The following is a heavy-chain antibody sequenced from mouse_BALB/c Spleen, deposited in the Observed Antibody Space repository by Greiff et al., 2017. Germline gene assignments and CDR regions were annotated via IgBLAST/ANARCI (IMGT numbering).Heavy chain of an antibody. CDR3: TRANPNFDY. V-gene: IGHV5-6-4*01. J-gene: IGHJ2*01. CDR2: ISSGGSYT. Sequence: EVQLVESGGGLVKPGGSLKLSCAASGFTFSSYTMSWVRQTPEKRLEWVATISSGGSYTYYPDSVKGRFTISRDNAKNTLYLQMSSLKSEDTAMYYCTRANPNFDYWGQGTTLTVSS. CDR1: GFTFSSYT.